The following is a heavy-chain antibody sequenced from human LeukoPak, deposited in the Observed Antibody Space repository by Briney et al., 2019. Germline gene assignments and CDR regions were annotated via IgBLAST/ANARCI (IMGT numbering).Heavy chain of an antibody. V-gene: IGHV3-30*02. J-gene: IGHJ6*02. CDR3: TRGNYYAMDV. Sequence: PGGSLRLSCAASAFTFSSYGMHWVRQAPGKGLEWVTFIRYDGSNKYYADSVKGRFTISRDNSKNTLYLQMNSLRAEDTAVYHCTRGNYYAMDVWGQGTTVTVSS. CDR1: AFTFSSYG. CDR2: IRYDGSNK.